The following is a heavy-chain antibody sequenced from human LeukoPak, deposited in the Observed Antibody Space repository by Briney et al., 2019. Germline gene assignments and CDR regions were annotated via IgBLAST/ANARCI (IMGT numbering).Heavy chain of an antibody. Sequence: PSETLSLTCTVSGGSFSSYYWSWIRQPPGKGLEWIGYIFYSGSTNYNPSLKSRVTISVDTSQNQFSLKLSSVTAADTAVYYCARTYYYDSSGYYTYFDYWGQGTLVTVSS. CDR1: GGSFSSYY. J-gene: IGHJ4*02. CDR2: IFYSGST. CDR3: ARTYYYDSSGYYTYFDY. V-gene: IGHV4-59*01. D-gene: IGHD3-22*01.